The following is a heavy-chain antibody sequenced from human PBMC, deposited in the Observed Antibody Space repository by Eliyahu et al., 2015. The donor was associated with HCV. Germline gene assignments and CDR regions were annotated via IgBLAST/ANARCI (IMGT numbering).Heavy chain of an antibody. V-gene: IGHV2-5*02. CDR3: AHSHRYTIFGVVTESNWFDP. Sequence: QITLKESGPTLVKPTQTLTLTCTFXGFSLSTSGVGXGWIRQPPGKALEWLALIXWDDDXRYSPSLKSRLTITKDTSKNQVVLTMTNMDPVDTATYYCAHSHRYTIFGVVTESNWFDPWGQGTLVTVSS. D-gene: IGHD3-3*01. J-gene: IGHJ5*02. CDR2: IXWDDDX. CDR1: GFSLSTSGVG.